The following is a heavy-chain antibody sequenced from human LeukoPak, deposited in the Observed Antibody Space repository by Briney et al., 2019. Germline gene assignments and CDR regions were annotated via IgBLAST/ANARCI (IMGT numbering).Heavy chain of an antibody. J-gene: IGHJ6*03. V-gene: IGHV4-39*07. Sequence: SETLSLTCTVSGGSISSSSYYWGWVRQPPGKGLEWIGSIYYSGSTYYNPSLKSRVTISVDRSKNQFSLKLSSVTAADTAVYYCARGGWTDYYMDVWGKGTTVTVSS. D-gene: IGHD3/OR15-3a*01. CDR1: GGSISSSSYY. CDR2: IYYSGST. CDR3: ARGGWTDYYMDV.